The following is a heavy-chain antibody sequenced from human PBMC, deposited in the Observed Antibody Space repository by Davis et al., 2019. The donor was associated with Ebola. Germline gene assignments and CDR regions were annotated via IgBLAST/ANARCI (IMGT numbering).Heavy chain of an antibody. V-gene: IGHV1-46*01. Sequence: ASVKVSCKASGYTFTGYYMHWVRQAPGQGLEWMGIINPSDGGTSYAQKFQGRVTMTKDTSTSTVYLHVSSLRSEDTAVYFCARGWSIGYFDYWGQGSVVTVS. CDR3: ARGWSIGYFDY. D-gene: IGHD2-8*02. J-gene: IGHJ4*02. CDR1: GYTFTGYY. CDR2: INPSDGGT.